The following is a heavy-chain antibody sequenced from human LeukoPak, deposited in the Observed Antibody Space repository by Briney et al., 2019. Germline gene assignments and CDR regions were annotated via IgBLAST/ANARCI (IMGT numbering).Heavy chain of an antibody. D-gene: IGHD1-26*01. CDR1: GGSISSYY. J-gene: IGHJ4*02. CDR3: ARGERMGGDY. Sequence: SETLSLTCTVSGGSISSYYWSWIRQPPGKGLEWIGYIYSSGSTNYNPSLKSRLTISVDASKNQFSLKLTSVTAADTAVYYCARGERMGGDYWGQGTLVTVSS. V-gene: IGHV4-59*01. CDR2: IYSSGST.